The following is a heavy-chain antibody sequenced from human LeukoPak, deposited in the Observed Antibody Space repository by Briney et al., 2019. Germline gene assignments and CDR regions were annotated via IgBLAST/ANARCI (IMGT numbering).Heavy chain of an antibody. CDR3: ARALCDY. Sequence: PGGSLRLSCAASGFTFSRHSMHWVRQAPGKGLEWVALISSDGSNTYYAGSLRGRFTISRDISKNTLYLQMNSLRGEDTAVYYCARALCDYWGQGTLVTVSS. V-gene: IGHV3-30-3*01. CDR2: ISSDGSNT. J-gene: IGHJ4*02. CDR1: GFTFSRHS.